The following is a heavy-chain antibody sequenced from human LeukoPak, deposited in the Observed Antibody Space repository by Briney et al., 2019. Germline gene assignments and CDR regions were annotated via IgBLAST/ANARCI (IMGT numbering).Heavy chain of an antibody. CDR1: GYTCTSYD. V-gene: IGHV1-8*03. CDR3: ARGRQQQLVSDAFDI. J-gene: IGHJ3*02. D-gene: IGHD6-13*01. Sequence: ASVKVSCKASGYTCTSYDLNLVRQATGQGLERMGWMNPNSGNTGYAQKFRGRVTITRNTSIRTAYMELSSLRSEDTAVYYCARGRQQQLVSDAFDIWGQGTMVTVSS. CDR2: MNPNSGNT.